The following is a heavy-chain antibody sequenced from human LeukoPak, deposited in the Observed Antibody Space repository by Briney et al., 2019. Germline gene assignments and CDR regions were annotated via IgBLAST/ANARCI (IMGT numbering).Heavy chain of an antibody. J-gene: IGHJ2*01. CDR3: AKEGSSSGWGMDWYFDL. Sequence: GGSLRLSCAAPGFTFSSYGMHWVRQAPGKGLEWVAFIRYDGSNKYYADSVKGRFTISRDNSKNTLYLQMNSLRAEDTAVYYCAKEGSSSGWGMDWYFDLWGRGTLVTVSS. D-gene: IGHD6-19*01. V-gene: IGHV3-30*02. CDR1: GFTFSSYG. CDR2: IRYDGSNK.